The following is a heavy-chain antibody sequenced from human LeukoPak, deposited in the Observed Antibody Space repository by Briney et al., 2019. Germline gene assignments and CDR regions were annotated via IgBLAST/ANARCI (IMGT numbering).Heavy chain of an antibody. CDR3: ATGYCSSTSCHEWGNAFDI. CDR1: GYTFTSYG. J-gene: IGHJ3*02. V-gene: IGHV1-18*01. Sequence: KPGASVKVSCKASGYTFTSYGISWVRQAPGQGLEWMGWISAYNGNTNYAQKLQGRVTMTTDTSTSTAYMELRSLRSDDTAVYYCATGYCSSTSCHEWGNAFDIWGQGTMVTVSS. CDR2: ISAYNGNT. D-gene: IGHD2-2*01.